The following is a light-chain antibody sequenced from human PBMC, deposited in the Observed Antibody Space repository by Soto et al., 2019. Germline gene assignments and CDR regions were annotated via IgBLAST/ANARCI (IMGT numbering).Light chain of an antibody. CDR3: QQYGRSPWT. V-gene: IGKV3-20*01. J-gene: IGKJ1*01. Sequence: EIVLTQSPGTLSLSPGERATLSCRASQSVSSSSLAWYQQKPGRAPRLLIFGTSTRATGIPDRFSGSGSGTDFTLTVSGLEPEDFAVYYCQQYGRSPWTFGQGTKVEIK. CDR1: QSVSSSS. CDR2: GTS.